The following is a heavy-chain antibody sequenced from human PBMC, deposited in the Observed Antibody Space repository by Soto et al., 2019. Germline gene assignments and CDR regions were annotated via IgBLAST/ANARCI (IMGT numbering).Heavy chain of an antibody. CDR2: IYHSGIT. CDR1: GGSISSSNW. J-gene: IGHJ4*02. Sequence: QVQLQESGPGLVKPSGTLSLTCAVSGGSISSSNWWSWVRQPPGKGLEWIGEIYHSGITNYNPSLKSRVTTSVDKSKNQFSLKLTSVTAADTAVYYCARLTEGYTGAWGRGFFDYWGQGTLVTVSS. V-gene: IGHV4-4*02. CDR3: ARLTEGYTGAWGRGFFDY. D-gene: IGHD2-15*01.